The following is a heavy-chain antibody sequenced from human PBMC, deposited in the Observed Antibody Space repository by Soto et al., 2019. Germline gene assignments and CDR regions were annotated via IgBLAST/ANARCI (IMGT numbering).Heavy chain of an antibody. Sequence: QVQLMQSGAEVKKPGASVKVSCKASGDTFTDYYIHWVRQAPGQGLEWMGTVNPSGGHTTYAQHFLGRVTMTRDTSTSPLYLERTSLTSEDTAIYYCARGGHVVVGTAALDYWGQGNLVTVSS. CDR1: GDTFTDYY. D-gene: IGHD2-21*02. CDR3: ARGGHVVVGTAALDY. V-gene: IGHV1-46*01. J-gene: IGHJ4*02. CDR2: VNPSGGHT.